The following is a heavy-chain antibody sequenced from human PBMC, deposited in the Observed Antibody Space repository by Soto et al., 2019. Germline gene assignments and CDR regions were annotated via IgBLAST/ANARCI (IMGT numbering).Heavy chain of an antibody. CDR2: ICNSGTT. CDR1: GGSIRSYC. D-gene: IGHD3-9*01. CDR3: ERREGLATISYYFDF. J-gene: IGHJ4*02. Sequence: SETLSLTCTVSGGSIRSYCWTWIRQPPGEGLEWIGCICNSGTTNYNPSLKTRVTISLDTQKNQFSLQLNSVTVADTALYYCERREGLATISYYFDFWGPGALVTVSS. V-gene: IGHV4-4*08.